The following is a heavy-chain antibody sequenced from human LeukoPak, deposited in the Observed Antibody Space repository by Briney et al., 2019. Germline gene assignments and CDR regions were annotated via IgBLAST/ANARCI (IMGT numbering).Heavy chain of an antibody. CDR2: ISGSGGST. CDR3: AKNEGGYSSSWYTSPFDY. J-gene: IGHJ4*02. V-gene: IGHV3-23*01. CDR1: GFTFSSYA. D-gene: IGHD6-13*01. Sequence: GGSLRLSCAASGFTFSSYAMSWVRQAPGKGLEWVSAISGSGGSTYYADSVKGRLTISRDNSKNTLYLQMNSLRAEDTAVYYCAKNEGGYSSSWYTSPFDYWGQGTLVTVSS.